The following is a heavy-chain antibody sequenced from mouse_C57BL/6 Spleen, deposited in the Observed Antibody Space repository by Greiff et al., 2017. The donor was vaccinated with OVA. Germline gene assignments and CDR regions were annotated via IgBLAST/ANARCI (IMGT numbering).Heavy chain of an antibody. CDR3: ARSDYGSSLYWYFDV. CDR2: INPSSGYT. D-gene: IGHD1-1*01. V-gene: IGHV1-7*01. J-gene: IGHJ1*03. Sequence: QVQLKESGAELAKPGASVKLSCKASGYTFTSYWMHWVKQRPGQGLEWIGYINPSSGYTKYNQKFKDKATLTADKSSSTAYMQLSSLTYEDSAVYYCARSDYGSSLYWYFDVGGTVTTVTVAS. CDR1: GYTFTSYW.